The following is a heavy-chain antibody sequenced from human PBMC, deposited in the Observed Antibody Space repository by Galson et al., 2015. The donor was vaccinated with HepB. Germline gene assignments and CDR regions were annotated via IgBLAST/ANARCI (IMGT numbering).Heavy chain of an antibody. V-gene: IGHV3-30-3*01. J-gene: IGHJ4*02. D-gene: IGHD1-26*01. Sequence: SLRLSCAASGFTFNTYSMHWVRQAPGKGLEWVAAITSAGDKQYYADSVKGRFTISRDNSQNMMYLQMNSLRAEDTAVYYCARDAMGRGSGSYSALDYWGQGTLVTVSS. CDR1: GFTFNTYS. CDR2: ITSAGDKQ. CDR3: ARDAMGRGSGSYSALDY.